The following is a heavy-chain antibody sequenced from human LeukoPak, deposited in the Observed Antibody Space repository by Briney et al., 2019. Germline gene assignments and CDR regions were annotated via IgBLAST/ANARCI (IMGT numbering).Heavy chain of an antibody. CDR2: IKQDGSEK. V-gene: IGHV3-7*03. CDR3: AKAYGGSSFDY. Sequence: QPGGSLRLSCAASGFTFSSYWMSWVRQAPGKGLEWVANIKQDGSEKYYVDSVKGRFTISRDNSKNTLYLQMNSLRAEDTAVYFCAKAYGGSSFDYWGQGTLVTVSS. CDR1: GFTFSSYW. D-gene: IGHD2-15*01. J-gene: IGHJ4*02.